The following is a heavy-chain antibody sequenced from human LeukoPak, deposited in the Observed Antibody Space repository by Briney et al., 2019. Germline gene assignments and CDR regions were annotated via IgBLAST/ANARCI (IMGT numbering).Heavy chain of an antibody. CDR3: ARDSWDSSSWYFDY. V-gene: IGHV4-34*12. J-gene: IGHJ4*02. CDR1: GRSFSGYY. Sequence: ETLSLTCAVYGRSFSGYYWSWIRQPPGKGLEWIGEIFHSGSANYNPSLKSRVTMSVDKSKNHFSLILSSVTAADTAVYYCARDSWDSSSWYFDYWGQGTLVTVSS. D-gene: IGHD6-13*01. CDR2: IFHSGSA.